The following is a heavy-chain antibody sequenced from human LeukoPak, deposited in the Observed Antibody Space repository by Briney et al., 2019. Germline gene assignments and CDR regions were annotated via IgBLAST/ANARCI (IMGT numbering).Heavy chain of an antibody. V-gene: IGHV3-7*01. CDR3: ARDPKWLDY. Sequence: PGGSLRLSCAASGFTLSTYWMSWVRQAPGKGLEWVANTNQEGSEKYCVDSVKGRFTISKDNAKNALYLQMNSLRAEDTAVYYCARDPKWLDYWGQGTLVTVSS. J-gene: IGHJ4*02. D-gene: IGHD5-12*01. CDR1: GFTLSTYW. CDR2: TNQEGSEK.